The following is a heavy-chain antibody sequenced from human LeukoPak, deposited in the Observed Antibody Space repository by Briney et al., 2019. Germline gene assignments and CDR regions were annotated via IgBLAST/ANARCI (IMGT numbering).Heavy chain of an antibody. J-gene: IGHJ4*02. D-gene: IGHD3-10*01. V-gene: IGHV3-30*02. CDR3: ARAPPRDYYGSGSQGFDY. CDR2: IRYDGSNK. Sequence: PGGSLRLSRAASGFTFSSYGMHWVRQAPGKGLEWVAFIRYDGSNKYYADSVKGRFTISRDNSKNTLYLQMKSLRAEDTAVYYCARAPPRDYYGSGSQGFDYWGQGTLVTVPS. CDR1: GFTFSSYG.